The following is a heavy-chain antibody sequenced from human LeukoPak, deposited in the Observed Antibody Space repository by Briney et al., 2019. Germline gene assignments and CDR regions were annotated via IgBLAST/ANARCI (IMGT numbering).Heavy chain of an antibody. V-gene: IGHV3-30*04. D-gene: IGHD3-3*01. Sequence: PGGSLRLSCAASGFPFSSHAMHWVRQAPGKGLEWVAVISYDGTNKYYADSVKGRFTISRDNSNYTLYLQMNSLRIEDTAMYYCARDNSRAQIFWGQGTLVTVSS. CDR1: GFPFSSHA. J-gene: IGHJ4*02. CDR2: ISYDGTNK. CDR3: ARDNSRAQIF.